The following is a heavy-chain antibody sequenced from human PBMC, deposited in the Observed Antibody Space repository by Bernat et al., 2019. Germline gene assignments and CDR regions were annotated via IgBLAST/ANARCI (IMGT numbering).Heavy chain of an antibody. J-gene: IGHJ4*02. CDR1: GGSISSYY. V-gene: IGHV4-59*01. CDR3: ARAFDYYGSGSYFDY. Sequence: QVQLQESGPGLVKPSETLSLTCTVSGGSISSYYWSWIRQSPGKGLEWIGYIYYSGSTNYNPSLKSRVTISVDTSKNQFSLKLSSVTAADTAVYYCARAFDYYGSGSYFDYWGQGTLVTVSS. CDR2: IYYSGST. D-gene: IGHD3-10*01.